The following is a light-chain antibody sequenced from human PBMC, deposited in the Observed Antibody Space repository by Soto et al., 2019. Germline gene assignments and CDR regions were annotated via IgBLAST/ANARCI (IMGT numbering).Light chain of an antibody. J-gene: IGKJ2*01. Sequence: DIVLTQSPATLSVSPGESATLSCRASQSVSRALAWYQHVPGQAPRLLIYDSSTRATGVPARFSGSGSGTRFTLTIXXXXXXXXXVYYCQQYXXXXXXYTFG. CDR2: DSS. V-gene: IGKV3-15*01. CDR1: QSVSRA. CDR3: QQYXXXXXXYT.